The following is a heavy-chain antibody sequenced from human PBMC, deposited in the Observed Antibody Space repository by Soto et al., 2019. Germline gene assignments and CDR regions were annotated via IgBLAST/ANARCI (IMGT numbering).Heavy chain of an antibody. J-gene: IGHJ4*02. D-gene: IGHD3-3*01. V-gene: IGHV3-7*05. CDR3: ASHYDMWSGYLSPVDY. CDR1: GFTFSSYW. CDR2: IKQDGSEK. Sequence: GGSLRLSCEASGFTFSSYWMSWVRQAPGKGLEWVANIKQDGSEKYYVDSVKGRFTISRDNAKNSLSLQMNSLRAEDTAVYFCASHYDMWSGYLSPVDYWGQGTLVTVSS.